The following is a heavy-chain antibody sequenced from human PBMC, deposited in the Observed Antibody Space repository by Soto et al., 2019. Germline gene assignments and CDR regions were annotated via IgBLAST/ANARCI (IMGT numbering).Heavy chain of an antibody. Sequence: SQTLSLTCAISGDSVSSNSAAWNWIRQSPSRGLEWLGRTYYRSKWYNDYAVSVKSRITINPDTSKNQFSLQLNSVTPEDTAVYFCARDDFWSGYYRAWFDPWGQGTLVTVSS. CDR2: TYYRSKWYN. D-gene: IGHD3-3*01. V-gene: IGHV6-1*01. J-gene: IGHJ5*02. CDR3: ARDDFWSGYYRAWFDP. CDR1: GDSVSSNSAA.